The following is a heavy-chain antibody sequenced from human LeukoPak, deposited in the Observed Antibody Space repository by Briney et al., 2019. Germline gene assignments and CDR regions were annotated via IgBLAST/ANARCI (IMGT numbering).Heavy chain of an antibody. D-gene: IGHD5-18*01. CDR2: IYTSGST. CDR1: DGSISSYY. Sequence: SATLSLTCTVSDGSISSYYWSWLRQPPGKGLEWIGYIYTSGSTNYNPSLKSRVTISVDTSKNQCSLKLTSVTAADTAVYYCARRDSAMVFFDLWGQGTLVTVSS. CDR3: ARRDSAMVFFDL. V-gene: IGHV4-4*09. J-gene: IGHJ4*02.